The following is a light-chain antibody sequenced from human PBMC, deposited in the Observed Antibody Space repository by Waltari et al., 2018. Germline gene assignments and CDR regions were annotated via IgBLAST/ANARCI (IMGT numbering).Light chain of an antibody. V-gene: IGLV2-14*01. CDR3: TSFTSRSTWV. Sequence: SALTPPDSVSESPGQSSNIPCTSTRRAVGDSNFVSWYQQHPGKAPKLMIDEDSNRPSGVSSRFAASKSGNTASLTISGLQAEDEADYYCTSFTSRSTWVFGGGTKLTVL. CDR2: EDS. CDR1: RRAVGDSNF. J-gene: IGLJ3*02.